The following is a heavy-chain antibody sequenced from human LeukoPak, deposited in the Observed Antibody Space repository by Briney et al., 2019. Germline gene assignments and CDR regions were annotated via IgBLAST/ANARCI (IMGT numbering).Heavy chain of an antibody. CDR1: GGSISSYY. CDR2: IYYSGST. Sequence: SETLSLTCTVSGGSISSYYWSWIRQPPGKGLEWIAYIYYSGSTNYNPSLKSRVTISVDTSKNQFSLKLSSVTAADTAVYYCARDRYYDSSGYYYEADYWGQGTLVTVSS. D-gene: IGHD3-22*01. J-gene: IGHJ4*02. V-gene: IGHV4-59*12. CDR3: ARDRYYDSSGYYYEADY.